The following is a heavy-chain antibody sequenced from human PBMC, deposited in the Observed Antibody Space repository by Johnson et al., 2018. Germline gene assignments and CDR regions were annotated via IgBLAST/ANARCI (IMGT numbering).Heavy chain of an antibody. CDR3: AKVRIAGYYYYGMDV. J-gene: IGHJ6*02. D-gene: IGHD6-13*01. CDR1: GFTFSSYA. CDR2: ISGSGGST. Sequence: VQLVESGGGLVQXGGSLRLSCAASGFTFSSYAMSWVRQAPGKGLEWVSAISGSGGSTYYADSVKGRFTISRDNSKNTLYQQMNSLRAEDTAVYYCAKVRIAGYYYYGMDVWGQGTTVTVSS. V-gene: IGHV3-23*04.